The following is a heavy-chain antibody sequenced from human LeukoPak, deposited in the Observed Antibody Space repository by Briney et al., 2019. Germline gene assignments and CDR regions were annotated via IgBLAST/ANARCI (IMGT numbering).Heavy chain of an antibody. CDR2: IYYSGST. J-gene: IGHJ5*02. CDR3: ARQGYCSSTSCYGEGWFDP. V-gene: IGHV4-59*08. D-gene: IGHD2-2*01. CDR1: GGSISSYY. Sequence: PSETLSLTCTVSGGSISSYYWSWIRQPPGKGLEWIGYIYYSGSTNYNPSLKSRVTISVDTSKNQFSLKLSSVTAADTAVYYCARQGYCSSTSCYGEGWFDPWDQGTLVTVSS.